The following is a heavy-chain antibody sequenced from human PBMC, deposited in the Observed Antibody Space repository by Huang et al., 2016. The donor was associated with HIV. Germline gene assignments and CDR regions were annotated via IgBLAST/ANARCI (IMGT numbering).Heavy chain of an antibody. CDR2: IHYRCSP. CDR1: GGSISSSSYY. D-gene: IGHD2-2*01. J-gene: IGHJ3*02. Sequence: QLQLQESGPGLVKPSETLSLPCSVSGGSISSSSYYWGWIRQPPGKGLEWIGGIHYRCSPFSNPSLKSRVTISVDTSKNQFSLRLSSVTAADTSVYYCARHMDCSSSSCLAGGHERGPFDMWGQGTMVTVSS. V-gene: IGHV4-39*01. CDR3: ARHMDCSSSSCLAGGHERGPFDM.